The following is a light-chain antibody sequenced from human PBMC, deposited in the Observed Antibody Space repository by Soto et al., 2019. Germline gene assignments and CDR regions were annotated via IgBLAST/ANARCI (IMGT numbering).Light chain of an antibody. V-gene: IGKV3-20*01. Sequence: GVSMSAGTVSLSKGKKGKLAGWASQSVSNNYLAWYQQKPGQAPRLLIYGASKRATGIPDRFSGSRSATDFTLTISIFEPEDCAVYCSQQYGSPPHTFGGGTKVDNK. CDR2: GAS. CDR1: QSVSNNY. J-gene: IGKJ4*01. CDR3: QQYGSPPHT.